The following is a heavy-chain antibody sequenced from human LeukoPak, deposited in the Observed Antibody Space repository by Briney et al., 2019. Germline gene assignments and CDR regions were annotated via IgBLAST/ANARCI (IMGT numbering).Heavy chain of an antibody. V-gene: IGHV4-34*09. CDR1: GGSFSGYY. D-gene: IGHD4-11*01. CDR3: ARDQGGRYSLDH. CDR2: INHSGST. J-gene: IGHJ4*02. Sequence: TLSLTCAVYGGSFSGYYWSWIRQPPGKGLEWIGEINHSGSTNYNPSLKSRVSISVDTSKSQFSLKLSSVTAADTAVYYCARDQGGRYSLDHWGQGTLVTVSS.